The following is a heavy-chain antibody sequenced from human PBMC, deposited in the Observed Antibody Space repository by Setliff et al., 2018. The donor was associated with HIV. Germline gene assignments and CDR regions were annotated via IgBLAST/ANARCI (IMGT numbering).Heavy chain of an antibody. CDR2: LSPIRSIT. J-gene: IGHJ3*02. CDR3: AREYYDFWSGYSDAFHI. V-gene: IGHV1-18*01. D-gene: IGHD3-3*01. Sequence: ASVKVSCKASGYTFNIYAISWVRQAPAQGLEWVGGLSPIRSITTYAQTLQGRVTMTTDTSTSTAYMELRSLRSDDTAVYYCAREYYDFWSGYSDAFHIWGQGTMVTVSS. CDR1: GYTFNIYA.